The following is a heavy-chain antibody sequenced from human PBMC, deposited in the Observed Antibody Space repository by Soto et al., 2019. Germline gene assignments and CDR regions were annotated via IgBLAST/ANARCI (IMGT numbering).Heavy chain of an antibody. V-gene: IGHV3-7*03. J-gene: IGHJ4*02. CDR1: GFTFNRFW. Sequence: GGSLRLSCXASGFTFNRFWMNWVRQAQGKGLEWVATIKGDGSEKQYADAVKGRFTVSRDNAKNLVYLQMDSLRAEDTALYYCAREREPRLSDHWGQGALVTVSS. CDR3: AREREPRLSDH. CDR2: IKGDGSEK. D-gene: IGHD6-6*01.